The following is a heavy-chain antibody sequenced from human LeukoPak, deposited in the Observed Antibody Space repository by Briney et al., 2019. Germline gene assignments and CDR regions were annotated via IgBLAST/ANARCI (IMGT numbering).Heavy chain of an antibody. Sequence: PGGSLRLSCAASGFTFSSYGMHWVRQAPGKGLEWVAVIWYDGSNKCYADSVKGRFTISRDNSKNTLYLQMNSLRAEDTAVYYCAKDGEVGATGNFDYWGQGTLVTVSS. CDR1: GFTFSSYG. V-gene: IGHV3-33*06. J-gene: IGHJ4*02. CDR3: AKDGEVGATGNFDY. D-gene: IGHD1-26*01. CDR2: IWYDGSNK.